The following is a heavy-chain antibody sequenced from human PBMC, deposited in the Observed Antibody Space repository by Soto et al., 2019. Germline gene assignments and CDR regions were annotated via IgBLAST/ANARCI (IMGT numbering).Heavy chain of an antibody. V-gene: IGHV4-31*11. D-gene: IGHD1-26*01. Sequence: PXETLALTCAVSGTSISSVGYYWSWHRQHTGKGPEWIGYIYYSGSTNYNPSLKSRVTISVDTSKNKFSLKLSSVTAADTAVYYCASVDKVYWGSESHPTVDSWRQGTLVTVSS. J-gene: IGHJ5*01. CDR3: ASVDKVYWGSESHPTVDS. CDR1: GTSISSVGYY. CDR2: IYYSGST.